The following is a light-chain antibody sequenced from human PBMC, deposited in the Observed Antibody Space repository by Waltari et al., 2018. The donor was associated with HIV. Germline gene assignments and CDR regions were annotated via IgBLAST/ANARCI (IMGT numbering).Light chain of an antibody. Sequence: QSALTQPASVSGSPGQSITISCTGTSSDIRRCNSVSWYQQHPGKVPKLIIYDVSNRPSGISDRFSGSKSGNTASLTISGLQADDEALFYCSSYASTSTPVLFGGGTQLTVL. CDR1: SSDIRRCNS. J-gene: IGLJ2*01. CDR3: SSYASTSTPVL. V-gene: IGLV2-14*01. CDR2: DVS.